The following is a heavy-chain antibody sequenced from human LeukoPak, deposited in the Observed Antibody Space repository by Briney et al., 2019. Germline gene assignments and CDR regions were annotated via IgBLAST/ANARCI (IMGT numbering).Heavy chain of an antibody. CDR3: SRDRSRGYSFT. Sequence: GGSLRLSCAASGFTFSSYAMSWVRQAPGKGLEWVSVISGSGGNTYYADSVKGRFTISRDNSRNTLYLQMSNLRADDTAMYYCSRDRSRGYSFTWGQGTLVTVS. V-gene: IGHV3-23*01. CDR2: ISGSGGNT. D-gene: IGHD5-12*01. CDR1: GFTFSSYA. J-gene: IGHJ5*02.